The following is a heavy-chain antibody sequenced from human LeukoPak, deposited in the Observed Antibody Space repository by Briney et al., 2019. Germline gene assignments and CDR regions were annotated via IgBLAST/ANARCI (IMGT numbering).Heavy chain of an antibody. V-gene: IGHV1-18*01. Sequence: ASVKVSCKASGYTFTSYGISWVRQAPGQGLEWMGRISAYNGNTNYAQKLQGRVTMTTDTSTSTAYMELRSLRSDDTAVYYCARVSSSGYYWYYYYYMDVWGKGTTVTVSS. CDR2: ISAYNGNT. CDR1: GYTFTSYG. D-gene: IGHD3-22*01. J-gene: IGHJ6*03. CDR3: ARVSSSGYYWYYYYYMDV.